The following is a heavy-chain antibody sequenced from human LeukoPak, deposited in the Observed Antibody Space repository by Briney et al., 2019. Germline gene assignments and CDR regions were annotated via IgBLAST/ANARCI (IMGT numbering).Heavy chain of an antibody. CDR1: GGSISSGGYY. CDR3: AREVGCSSTSCYHYYYYMDV. D-gene: IGHD2-2*01. J-gene: IGHJ6*03. CDR2: IYYSGST. V-gene: IGHV4-61*08. Sequence: SETLSLTCTVSGGSISSGGYYWSWIRQPPGKGLEWIGYIYYSGSTNYNPSLKSRVTISVDTSKNQFSLKLSSVTAADTAVYYCAREVGCSSTSCYHYYYYMDVWGKGTTVTVSS.